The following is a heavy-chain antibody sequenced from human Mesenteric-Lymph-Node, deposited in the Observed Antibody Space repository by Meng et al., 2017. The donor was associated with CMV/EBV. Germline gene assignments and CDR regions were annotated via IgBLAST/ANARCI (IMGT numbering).Heavy chain of an antibody. CDR1: GFTFSSYG. CDR3: AKDFSPYYYDSSGSFFQH. J-gene: IGHJ6*02. D-gene: IGHD3-22*01. CDR2: IRYDGSNK. Sequence: GESLKISCAASGFTFSSYGMHWVRQAPGKGLEWVAFIRYDGSNKYYADSVKGRFTISRDNSKNTLYLQMNSLRAEDTAVYYCAKDFSPYYYDSSGSFFQHWGQGTTVTVSS. V-gene: IGHV3-30*02.